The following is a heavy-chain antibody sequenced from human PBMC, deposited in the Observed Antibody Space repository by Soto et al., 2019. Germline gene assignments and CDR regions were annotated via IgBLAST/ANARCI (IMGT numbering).Heavy chain of an antibody. CDR1: NFSLSKEYY. J-gene: IGHJ5*02. Sequence: PSETLSLTCAVSNFSLSKEYYWGWIRQPPGKGLEWIGHIHYGGSTYYSPSFKSRVILSVDTSKSQFSLNLTSATAADTAVYFCARESGPGSFDWFDAWGQGTPVTVSS. CDR2: IHYGGST. CDR3: ARESGPGSFDWFDA. V-gene: IGHV4-30-4*08. D-gene: IGHD3-10*01.